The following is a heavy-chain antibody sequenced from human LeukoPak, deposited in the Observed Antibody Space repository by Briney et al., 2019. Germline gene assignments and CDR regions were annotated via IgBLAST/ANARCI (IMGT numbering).Heavy chain of an antibody. Sequence: GGSERLSCAASGFTVSSSYVAWVRQAPGKGLEWLSVIYNGGSTNYGDSVKDRFTISRDNSKNTLHLQMNSLRAEDTALYYCARASQWLAFDYWGQGALVT. J-gene: IGHJ4*02. CDR2: IYNGGST. CDR3: ARASQWLAFDY. CDR1: GFTVSSSY. V-gene: IGHV3-66*01. D-gene: IGHD6-19*01.